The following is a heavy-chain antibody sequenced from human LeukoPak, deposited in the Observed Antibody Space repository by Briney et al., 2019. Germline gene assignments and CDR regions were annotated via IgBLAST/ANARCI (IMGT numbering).Heavy chain of an antibody. CDR1: GFTFSSYG. Sequence: GGSLKLSCKASGFTFSSYGMSWVRQAPGQGLEWVSAISGSGGSTYYADSVQGRFTISRDTSKNTPYLEMNRLRSEDTAVYYCAKGSRITMIVVVTHYYFDYWGQGTLVTVSS. CDR2: ISGSGGST. V-gene: IGHV3-23*01. CDR3: AKGSRITMIVVVTHYYFDY. D-gene: IGHD3-22*01. J-gene: IGHJ4*02.